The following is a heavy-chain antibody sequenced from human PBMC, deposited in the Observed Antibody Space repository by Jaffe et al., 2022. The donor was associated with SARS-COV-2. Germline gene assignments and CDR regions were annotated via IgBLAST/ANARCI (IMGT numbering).Heavy chain of an antibody. Sequence: QVQLVQSGAEVKKPGASVKVSCKASGYTFTSYYMHWVRQAPGQGLEWMGIINPSGGSTSYAQKFQGRVTMTRDTSTSTVYMELSSLRSEDTAVYYCARGVYDPPYSSSEGGFQHWGQGTLVTVSS. CDR1: GYTFTSYY. CDR3: ARGVYDPPYSSSEGGFQH. V-gene: IGHV1-46*01. D-gene: IGHD6-6*01. CDR2: INPSGGST. J-gene: IGHJ1*01.